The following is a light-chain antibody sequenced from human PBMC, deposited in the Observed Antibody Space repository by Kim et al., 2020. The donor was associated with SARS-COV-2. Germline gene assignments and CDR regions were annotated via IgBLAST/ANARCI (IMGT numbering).Light chain of an antibody. CDR1: RSNIGSNY. J-gene: IGLJ2*01. V-gene: IGLV1-47*01. Sequence: GQRVTISCSVNRSNIGSNYAYWYQQLPGTAPKLLIYRDNQRPSGVPDRFSGSRSGTSASLAISGLRSEDEADYYCAAWDDSLSAVVFGGGTQLTVL. CDR2: RDN. CDR3: AAWDDSLSAVV.